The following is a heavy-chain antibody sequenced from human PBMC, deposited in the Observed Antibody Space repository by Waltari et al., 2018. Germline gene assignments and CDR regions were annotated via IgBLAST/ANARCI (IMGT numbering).Heavy chain of an antibody. CDR3: ARDPNGDRYCSGGSCYFTGAFDI. J-gene: IGHJ3*02. CDR1: GYTFTSYG. Sequence: QVQLVQSGAEVKKPGASVKVSCKASGYTFTSYGISWVRQAPGQGLKWMGWISAYNGNTNYAQKLQGRVTMTTDTSTSTAYMELRSLRSDDTAVYYCARDPNGDRYCSGGSCYFTGAFDIWGQGTMVTVSS. CDR2: ISAYNGNT. V-gene: IGHV1-18*01. D-gene: IGHD2-15*01.